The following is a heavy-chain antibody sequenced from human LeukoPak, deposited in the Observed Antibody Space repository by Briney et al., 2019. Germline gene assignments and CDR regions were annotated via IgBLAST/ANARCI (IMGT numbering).Heavy chain of an antibody. CDR2: IYHSGNT. CDR1: GYSISTSYY. J-gene: IGHJ6*03. V-gene: IGHV4-38-2*02. Sequence: SETLSLTCTVSGYSISTSYYWGWIRQPPGKGLEWIGSIYHSGNTYYNPSLKSRVTISVDTSKNQFSLKLSSVTAADTAVYYCARDKSGSSWYGGYYYYYYMDVWGKGTTVTVSS. D-gene: IGHD6-13*01. CDR3: ARDKSGSSWYGGYYYYYYMDV.